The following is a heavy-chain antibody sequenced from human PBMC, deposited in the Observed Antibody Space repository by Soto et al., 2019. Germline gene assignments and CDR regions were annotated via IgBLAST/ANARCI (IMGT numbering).Heavy chain of an antibody. CDR1: GYSFTSYW. Sequence: GESLKISCKGSGYSFTSYWIGWVRQMPGKGLEWMGIIYPGDSDTRYSPSFQGQVTISADKSISTAYLQWISLKASDTAMYYCARRGDCSSTSCYPYYYYYGMDVWGQGTTVTVSS. V-gene: IGHV5-51*01. CDR3: ARRGDCSSTSCYPYYYYYGMDV. CDR2: IYPGDSDT. D-gene: IGHD2-2*01. J-gene: IGHJ6*02.